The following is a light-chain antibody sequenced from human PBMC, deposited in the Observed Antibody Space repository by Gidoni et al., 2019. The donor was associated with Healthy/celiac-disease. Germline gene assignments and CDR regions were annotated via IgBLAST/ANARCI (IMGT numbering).Light chain of an antibody. J-gene: IGLJ1*01. CDR2: GNS. V-gene: IGLV1-40*01. CDR1: SSNIGAGYD. CDR3: QSYDSSLSGGV. Sequence: HSVLTQPPSVSGAPCQCVTISCTGSSSNIGAGYDVHWYQQLPGTAPKLLIYGNSNRPSGVPDRFSGSKSGTSASLAITGLQAEDEADYYCQSYDSSLSGGVFGTGTKVTVL.